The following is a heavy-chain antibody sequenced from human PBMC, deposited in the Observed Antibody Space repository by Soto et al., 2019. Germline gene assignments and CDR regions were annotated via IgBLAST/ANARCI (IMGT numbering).Heavy chain of an antibody. D-gene: IGHD1-26*01. CDR3: ASAPKQWELPFDY. Sequence: PGGSLRLSCAASGFMFSSYAMSWVRQAPGKGLEWVSTVSGSGESTDYTDSVQGRFTISRDNSKNTLYLQMNSLRAEDTAVYYCASAPKQWELPFDYWGQGTLVTVSS. V-gene: IGHV3-23*01. J-gene: IGHJ4*02. CDR1: GFMFSSYA. CDR2: VSGSGEST.